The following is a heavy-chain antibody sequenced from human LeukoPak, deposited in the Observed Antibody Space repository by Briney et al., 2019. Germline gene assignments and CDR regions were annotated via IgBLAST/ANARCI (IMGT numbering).Heavy chain of an antibody. V-gene: IGHV3-74*01. CDR2: INSDGSST. J-gene: IGHJ6*02. CDR1: GFTFSSYW. CDR3: ASPTIEERYYYGMDV. D-gene: IGHD1-26*01. Sequence: PGGSLRLSCAASGFTFSSYWMHWVRQAPGKGLVWVSRINSDGSSTSYADSVKGRFTISRDNAKNTLYLQMNSLRAEDTAVYYCASPTIEERYYYGMDVWGQGTTVTVSS.